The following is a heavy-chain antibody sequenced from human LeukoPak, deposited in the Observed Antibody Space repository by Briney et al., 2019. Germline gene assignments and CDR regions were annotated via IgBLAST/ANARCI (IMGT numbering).Heavy chain of an antibody. CDR2: ISYDGSNK. CDR1: KFAFSSYA. V-gene: IGHV3-30-3*01. Sequence: GGSLRLSCAASKFAFSSYAIHWVRQAPGKGLEWVAVISYDGSNKYYGDSVKGRFTISRDNSKNTLYLQMNSLRVEDTALYYCARACTANGWGHFDYWGQGTLVTVSS. J-gene: IGHJ4*02. D-gene: IGHD3-10*01. CDR3: ARACTANGWGHFDY.